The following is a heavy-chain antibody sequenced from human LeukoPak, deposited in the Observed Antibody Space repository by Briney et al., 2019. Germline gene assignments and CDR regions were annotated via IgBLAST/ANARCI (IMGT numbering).Heavy chain of an antibody. CDR2: IGIAGDI. CDR3: ARVGENAFGI. V-gene: IGHV3-13*04. Sequence: GGSLRLSCAGSGFTISSHDMHWVCQATGRGLEWVSGIGIAGDIYYSGSVKGRFTISRENVKNSLYLQMNGLRAGDTSVYYCARVGENAFGIWGQGTVVTVSS. D-gene: IGHD3-10*01. J-gene: IGHJ3*02. CDR1: GFTISSHD.